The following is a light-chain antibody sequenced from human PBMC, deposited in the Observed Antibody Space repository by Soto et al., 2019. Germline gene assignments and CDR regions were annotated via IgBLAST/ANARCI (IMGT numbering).Light chain of an antibody. CDR2: EVS. CDR3: SSFTTTSARV. J-gene: IGLJ1*01. V-gene: IGLV2-14*01. Sequence: QSALTQPASVSGSPGQSITISCTGTSSDVGGYNYVSWYQQHPGKAPKLMIYEVSNRPSGVSTRFSGSKSGNTASLTISGLQADDDADYYCSSFTTTSARVFGSGTKVTVL. CDR1: SSDVGGYNY.